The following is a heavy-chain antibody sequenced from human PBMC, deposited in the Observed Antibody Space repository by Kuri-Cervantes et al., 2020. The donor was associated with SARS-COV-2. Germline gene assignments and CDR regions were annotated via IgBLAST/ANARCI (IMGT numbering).Heavy chain of an antibody. CDR3: AKDPTNDYYDSSGYYFRGAFDI. CDR2: VSWNGSRT. CDR1: GFTFGDYA. Sequence: GGSLRLSCTASGFTFGDYAMNWVRQAPGKGLEWVSGVSWNGSRTHYADSVKGRFIISRDNSRNFLYQQMNSLRAEDTAVYYCAKDPTNDYYDSSGYYFRGAFDIWGQGTMVTVSS. V-gene: IGHV3-19*01. J-gene: IGHJ3*02. D-gene: IGHD3-22*01.